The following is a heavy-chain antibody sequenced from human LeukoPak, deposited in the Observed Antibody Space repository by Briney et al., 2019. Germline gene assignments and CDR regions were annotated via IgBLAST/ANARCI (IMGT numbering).Heavy chain of an antibody. CDR1: GYTFTGYY. D-gene: IGHD3-9*01. V-gene: IGHV1-2*04. Sequence: ASVKVSCKASGYTFTGYYMHWVRQAPGQGLEWMGWINPNSGGTNYAQKFQGWVTMTRDTSISTAYMELSRLRSDDTAVYYCARGDILTGYYTRGSYGYWGQGTLVTVSP. CDR2: INPNSGGT. J-gene: IGHJ4*02. CDR3: ARGDILTGYYTRGSYGY.